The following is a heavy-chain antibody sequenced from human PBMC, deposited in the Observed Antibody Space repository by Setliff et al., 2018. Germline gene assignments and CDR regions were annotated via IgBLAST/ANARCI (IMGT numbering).Heavy chain of an antibody. CDR2: VNDDGSSA. CDR3: ARDRWKVIVNRGDDAFDL. J-gene: IGHJ3*01. Sequence: PGGSLRLSCAASGFTFSSYWMHWVRQDPGKGLVWVSRVNDDGSSAMYADSVKGRFTMSRDNAKNSLDLQMNNLRDEDTAVYYCARDRWKVIVNRGDDAFDLWGQGTMVTVSS. CDR1: GFTFSSYW. V-gene: IGHV3-74*03. D-gene: IGHD3-22*01.